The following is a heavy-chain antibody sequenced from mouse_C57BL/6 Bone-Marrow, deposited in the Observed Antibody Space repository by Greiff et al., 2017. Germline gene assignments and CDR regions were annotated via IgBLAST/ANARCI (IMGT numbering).Heavy chain of an antibody. CDR1: GYTFTSYW. CDR3: ASLGNYLAWFAY. D-gene: IGHD2-1*01. J-gene: IGHJ3*01. CDR2: IHPNSGST. Sequence: VKLQQPGAELVKPGASVKLSCKASGYTFTSYWMHWVKQRPGQGLEWIGMIHPNSGSTNYNEKFKSKATLTVDKSSSTAYMQLSSLTSEDSAVYYCASLGNYLAWFAYWGQGTLVTVSA. V-gene: IGHV1-64*01.